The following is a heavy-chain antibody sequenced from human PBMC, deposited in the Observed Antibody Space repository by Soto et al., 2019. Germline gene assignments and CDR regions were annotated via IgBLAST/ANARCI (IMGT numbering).Heavy chain of an antibody. V-gene: IGHV3-21*01. CDR1: GLSFRSYS. CDR3: ARDQLYYNDISGRPLNAFDV. CDR2: ITSSSTYI. J-gene: IGHJ3*01. Sequence: GSLRLCCVASGLSFRSYSFHWDGQAPGRGMEWVSSITSSSTYIHYADSVKGRFTISRDNAKNSLYLQMNSLRAEDTAVYYCARDQLYYNDISGRPLNAFDVWGQGTMVTVSS. D-gene: IGHD3-22*01.